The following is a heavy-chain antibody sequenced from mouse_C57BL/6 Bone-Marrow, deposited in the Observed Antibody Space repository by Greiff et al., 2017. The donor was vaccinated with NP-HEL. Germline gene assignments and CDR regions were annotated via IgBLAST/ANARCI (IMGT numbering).Heavy chain of an antibody. CDR3: ARRLKLGFDY. CDR2: INSDGGST. J-gene: IGHJ2*01. CDR1: EYEFPSHD. Sequence: EVQRVESGGGLVQPGESLKLSCESNEYEFPSHDMSWVRKTPEKRLELVAAINSDGGSTYYPDTMERRFIISRDNTKKTLYLQMSSLRSEDTAVNDCARRLKLGFDYWGQGTTLTVSS. V-gene: IGHV5-2*01. D-gene: IGHD1-3*01.